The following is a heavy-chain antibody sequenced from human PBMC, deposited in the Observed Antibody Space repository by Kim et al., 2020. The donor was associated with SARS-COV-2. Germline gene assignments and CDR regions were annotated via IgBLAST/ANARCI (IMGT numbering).Heavy chain of an antibody. J-gene: IGHJ6*02. CDR2: INPNASGT. V-gene: IGHV1-2*02. CDR3: ARGRRYYHGMDV. Sequence: ASVKVSCNTSGYTFIGYYLHWVRQAPGQGLEWMGWINPNASGTNYAQKFQGRVSMTRDTSTNTAYVGLTGLTSDDTAVYYCARGRRYYHGMDVWGQGTTVTVSS. CDR1: GYTFIGYY.